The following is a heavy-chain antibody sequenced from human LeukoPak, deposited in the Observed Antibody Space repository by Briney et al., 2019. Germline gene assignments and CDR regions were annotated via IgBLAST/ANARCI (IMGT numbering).Heavy chain of an antibody. D-gene: IGHD1-26*01. CDR3: ARDPLGATIDY. Sequence: SETLSLTCTVSGYSISSGYYWGWIRPPPGKGLEWIGNIYHSGSTYYNPSLKSLVTISVDTSKNQFSLKLSSVTAADTAVYYCARDPLGATIDYWGQGTLVTVSS. CDR2: IYHSGST. V-gene: IGHV4-38-2*02. J-gene: IGHJ4*02. CDR1: GYSISSGYY.